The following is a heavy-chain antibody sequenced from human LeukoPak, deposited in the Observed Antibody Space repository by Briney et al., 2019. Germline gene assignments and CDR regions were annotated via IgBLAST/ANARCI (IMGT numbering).Heavy chain of an antibody. Sequence: PGESLKIPCKGSGYSFTSYWIGWVRQMPGKGLEWMGIIYPGDSDTRYSPSFQGQVTISADKSISTAYLQWSSLKASDTAMYYCARQGPDSSGYSDDAFDIWGQGTMVTVSS. CDR2: IYPGDSDT. D-gene: IGHD3-22*01. J-gene: IGHJ3*02. CDR1: GYSFTSYW. V-gene: IGHV5-51*01. CDR3: ARQGPDSSGYSDDAFDI.